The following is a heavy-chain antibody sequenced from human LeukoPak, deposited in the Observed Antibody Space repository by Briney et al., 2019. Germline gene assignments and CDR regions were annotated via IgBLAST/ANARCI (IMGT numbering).Heavy chain of an antibody. D-gene: IGHD3-16*01. CDR3: ARGLPGRDAFDV. Sequence: PSETLSLTCTVSGGSISSFYWNWIRQPPGKGLEWVGYVFYSGNTNYNPSLGSRVTISEDTSKNQFSLNLNSLTAADTAVYYCARGLPGRDAFDVWGQGTVVTVS. J-gene: IGHJ3*01. V-gene: IGHV4-59*13. CDR1: GGSISSFY. CDR2: VFYSGNT.